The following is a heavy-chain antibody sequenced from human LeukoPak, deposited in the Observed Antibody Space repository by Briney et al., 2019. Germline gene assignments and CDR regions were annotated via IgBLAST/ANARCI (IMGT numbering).Heavy chain of an antibody. Sequence: KPGGSLRLSCGASGFIFSDYYMGWVRQAPGKGLEWVSYISNKGSSSTTYYADSVKGRFTISRDDAHNSLYLQTNSRRADDTAVYYCAKDILAAGLFFDYWGQGILVTVSS. V-gene: IGHV3-11*01. CDR1: GFIFSDYY. CDR2: ISNKGSSSTT. CDR3: AKDILAAGLFFDY. J-gene: IGHJ4*02. D-gene: IGHD6-13*01.